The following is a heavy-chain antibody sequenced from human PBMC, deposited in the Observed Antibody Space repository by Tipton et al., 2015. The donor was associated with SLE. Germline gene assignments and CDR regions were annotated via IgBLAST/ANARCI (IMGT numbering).Heavy chain of an antibody. CDR2: IYYSGGT. D-gene: IGHD1-26*01. V-gene: IGHV4-61*08. Sequence: TLSLTCTVSGGYISSGDYYWSWIRQPPGKGLEWIGYIYYSGGTNFNPSLKRRVTISVDTSKNQYSLKLISVTAADTAVYYCAGVLGGSYAHWGQGTLVTVSS. CDR1: GGYISSGDYY. CDR3: AGVLGGSYAH. J-gene: IGHJ4*01.